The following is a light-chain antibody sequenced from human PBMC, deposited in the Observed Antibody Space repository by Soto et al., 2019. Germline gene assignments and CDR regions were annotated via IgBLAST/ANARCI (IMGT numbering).Light chain of an antibody. CDR1: QGIDTS. CDR2: AAS. Sequence: IQVTQSPSTVSAAVCEIVTMTCRASQGIDTSLAWYQQKPRKAPKLLIYAASNFQSGVPSRFSGSGSGTHFTLTISSLQPDDIGTYYCQQNNRYPWTFGQGTKVDIK. V-gene: IGKV1-9*01. J-gene: IGKJ1*01. CDR3: QQNNRYPWT.